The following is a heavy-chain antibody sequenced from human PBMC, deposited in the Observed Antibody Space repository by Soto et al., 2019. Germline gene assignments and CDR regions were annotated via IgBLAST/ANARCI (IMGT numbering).Heavy chain of an antibody. CDR2: IKQDGSVT. CDR3: ASQRDYGEHDY. D-gene: IGHD4-17*01. V-gene: IGHV3-7*01. CDR1: GFTFTSYW. Sequence: LRLSCAASGFTFTSYWMIWVRQAPGKGLEWVGNIKQDGSVTYYVDSVRGRFIISRDNAKNSVYLQMSSLTGEDTAVYYCASQRDYGEHDYWGQGTLVTVSS. J-gene: IGHJ4*02.